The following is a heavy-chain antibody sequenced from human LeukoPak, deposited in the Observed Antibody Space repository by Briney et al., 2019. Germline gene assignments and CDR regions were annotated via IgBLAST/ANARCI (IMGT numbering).Heavy chain of an antibody. CDR3: ARDRYRLLNGWYFDL. V-gene: IGHV1-69*05. Sequence: ASVKVSCKASGGTFSSYAISWVRQAPGQGLEWMGGIIPIFGTANYAQKFQGRVTITTDESTSTAYMELSSLRSEDTAVYYCARDRYRLLNGWYFDLWGRGTLVTVSS. CDR2: IIPIFGTA. J-gene: IGHJ2*01. CDR1: GGTFSSYA. D-gene: IGHD2-2*01.